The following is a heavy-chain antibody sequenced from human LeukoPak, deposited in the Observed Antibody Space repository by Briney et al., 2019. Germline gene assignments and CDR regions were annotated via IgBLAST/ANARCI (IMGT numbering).Heavy chain of an antibody. J-gene: IGHJ4*02. CDR1: GGSISSGGYY. V-gene: IGHV4-31*03. CDR3: ARDSDGYNSKAISN. D-gene: IGHD5-24*01. CDR2: IYYSGST. Sequence: SETLSLTCTVPGGSISSGGYYWSWIRQHPGKGLEWIGYIYYSGSTYYNPSLKSRVTISVDTSKNQFSLKLSSVTAADTAVYYCARDSDGYNSKAISNWGQGTLVTVSS.